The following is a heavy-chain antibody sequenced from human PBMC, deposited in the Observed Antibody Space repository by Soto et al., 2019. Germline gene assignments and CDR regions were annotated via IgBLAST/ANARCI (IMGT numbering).Heavy chain of an antibody. CDR1: GGSISSYY. CDR2: IYYSGST. J-gene: IGHJ5*02. V-gene: IGHV4-59*01. Sequence: QVQLQESGPGLVKPSETLSLTCTVSGGSISSYYWSWIRQPPGQGLEWIGYIYYSGSTNYNPSLKSRVTISVDTSKNQFSLKLSSVTAADTAVYYCARDVSLGWFDPWGQGTLVTVSS. CDR3: ARDVSLGWFDP.